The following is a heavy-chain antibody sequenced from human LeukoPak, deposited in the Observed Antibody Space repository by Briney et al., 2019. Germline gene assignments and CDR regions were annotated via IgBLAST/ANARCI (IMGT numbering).Heavy chain of an antibody. Sequence: GGSLRLSCAASGFTFDDYTMRWVRQAPGKGLEWVSLISWDGVSTYYADSVKGRFTISRDNSKNSLYLQLNSLRTEDTAFYYCAKDGGSGATRPIDFWGQGTLVTVSS. V-gene: IGHV3-43*01. D-gene: IGHD1-26*01. CDR1: GFTFDDYT. CDR2: ISWDGVST. CDR3: AKDGGSGATRPIDF. J-gene: IGHJ4*02.